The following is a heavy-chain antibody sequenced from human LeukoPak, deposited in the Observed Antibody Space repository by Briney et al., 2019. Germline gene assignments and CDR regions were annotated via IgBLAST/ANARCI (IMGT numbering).Heavy chain of an antibody. CDR1: GFTFSSSA. J-gene: IGHJ4*02. V-gene: IGHV3-23*01. CDR3: AREEWELLSFDY. D-gene: IGHD1-26*01. CDR2: ISGSGSGGST. Sequence: GGSLRLSCAASGFTFSSSAMSWVRQAPGKGLEWVSSISGSGSGGSTYYADSVKGRFTISRDNSKNTLYLQMNSLRAEDTAVYYCAREEWELLSFDYWGQGTLVTVSS.